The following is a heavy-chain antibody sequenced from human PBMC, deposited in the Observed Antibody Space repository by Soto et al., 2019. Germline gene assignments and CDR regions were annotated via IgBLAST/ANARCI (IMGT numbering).Heavy chain of an antibody. CDR2: IYYSGST. CDR1: GGSISSSSYY. D-gene: IGHD5-18*01. J-gene: IGHJ4*02. Sequence: SETLSLTCTVSGGSISSSSYYWGWIRQPPGKGLEWIGSIYYSGSTYYNPSLKSRVTISVDTSKNQFSLKLSSVTAADTAVYYCARIWIQLWSRFAQGEAYYFDYWGQGTLVTVSS. CDR3: ARIWIQLWSRFAQGEAYYFDY. V-gene: IGHV4-39*01.